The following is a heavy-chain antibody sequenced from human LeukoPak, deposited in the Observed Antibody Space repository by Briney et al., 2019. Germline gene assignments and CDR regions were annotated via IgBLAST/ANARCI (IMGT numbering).Heavy chain of an antibody. CDR2: ISTDGSAT. Sequence: GGSLRLSCAASGFTFSSYWMHWVRQAPGKGLVWVSRISTDGSATDYADSVKGRFAISRDNAKNTLYLQMNSLRAEDTAVYYCARGGYYGSSGYYNFDYRGQGILVTVSS. J-gene: IGHJ4*02. CDR3: ARGGYYGSSGYYNFDY. CDR1: GFTFSSYW. V-gene: IGHV3-74*01. D-gene: IGHD3-22*01.